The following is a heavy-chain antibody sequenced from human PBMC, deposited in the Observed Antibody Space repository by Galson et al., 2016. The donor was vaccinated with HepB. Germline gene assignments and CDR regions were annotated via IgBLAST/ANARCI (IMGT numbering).Heavy chain of an antibody. CDR1: GFRFDEYA. CDR2: VRWNSGRL. V-gene: IGHV3-9*01. CDR3: VKDKTSGYSSGWYYFDY. Sequence: SLRLSCAASGFRFDEYAIHWVRQAPGKGLEWVPGVRWNSGRLGYADSVKGRFTISRDNAKNSLYLQMNSLRAEDTALYYCVKDKTSGYSSGWYYFDYWGQGTLVTVSS. D-gene: IGHD6-19*01. J-gene: IGHJ4*02.